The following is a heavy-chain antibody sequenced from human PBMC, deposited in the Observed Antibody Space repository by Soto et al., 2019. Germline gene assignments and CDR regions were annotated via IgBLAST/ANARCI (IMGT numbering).Heavy chain of an antibody. J-gene: IGHJ4*02. D-gene: IGHD2-2*01. CDR3: VSFWDIVVVPAATVAYFDY. CDR2: INPNSGGT. Sequence: GASVKVSCKASGYTFTGYYMHWVRQAPGQGLEWMGWINPNSGGTNYAQKFQGWVTMTRDTSISTAYMELSRLRSDDTSVFYFVSFWDIVVVPAATVAYFDYWGQGSLVTVSS. CDR1: GYTFTGYY. V-gene: IGHV1-2*04.